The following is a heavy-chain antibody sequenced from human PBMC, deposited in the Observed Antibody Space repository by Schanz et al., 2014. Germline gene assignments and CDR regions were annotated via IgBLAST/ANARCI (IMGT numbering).Heavy chain of an antibody. V-gene: IGHV3-74*02. J-gene: IGHJ4*02. CDR1: GITFSSHS. CDR3: AKIERNED. Sequence: EVQLLESGGGLVQPGGSLRLSCAASGITFSSHSFNWVRQAPGKGLVWVSRIKSDGSSTSYADSVKGRFTISRDNAKNTLYLQMNSLRAEDTAVYFCAKIERNEDWGQGTLVTVSS. CDR2: IKSDGSST. D-gene: IGHD1-1*01.